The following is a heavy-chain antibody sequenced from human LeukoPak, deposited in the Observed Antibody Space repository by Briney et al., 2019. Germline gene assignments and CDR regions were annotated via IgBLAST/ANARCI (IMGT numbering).Heavy chain of an antibody. CDR1: GGSISSSIYY. J-gene: IGHJ5*02. CDR3: ARRGYCSSTSCYESSFDP. Sequence: SETLSLTCTVSGGSISSSIYYWVWIRHPPGKGLEWFGIIYYSGSTYYTTSPKSGLTLSLDTPPNHCSLKLSSVTATDTAVYNCARRGYCSSTSCYESSFDPWGQGTLVTVSS. CDR2: IYYSGST. V-gene: IGHV4-39*02. D-gene: IGHD2-2*01.